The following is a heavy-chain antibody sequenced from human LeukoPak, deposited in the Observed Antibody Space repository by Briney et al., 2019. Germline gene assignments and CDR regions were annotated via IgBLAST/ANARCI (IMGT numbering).Heavy chain of an antibody. CDR1: GYTFTGYY. CDR3: ARRWETRPRDYFDY. D-gene: IGHD6-6*01. V-gene: IGHV1-2*02. Sequence: ASVKVSCKASGYTFTGYYMHWVRQAPGQGLEWMGWINPNSGGTNYAQKFQGRVTMTRDTSISTAYMELSRLRSDDTAVYYCARRWETRPRDYFDYWGQGTLVTVSS. J-gene: IGHJ4*02. CDR2: INPNSGGT.